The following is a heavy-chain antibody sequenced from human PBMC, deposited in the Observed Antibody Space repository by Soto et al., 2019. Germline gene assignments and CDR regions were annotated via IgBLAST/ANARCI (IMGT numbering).Heavy chain of an antibody. CDR3: ARHSALPVLLWFGDHGTMGMDV. V-gene: IGHV5-51*01. CDR1: GYSFTSYW. CDR2: IYPGDSYT. J-gene: IGHJ6*02. Sequence: GESLKISCKGSGYSFTSYWIGWVRQMPGKGLEWMGIIYPGDSYTNYSPSFQGHVTISADKSISTAYLQWSSLKASDTAMYYCARHSALPVLLWFGDHGTMGMDVWGQGTTVTVSS. D-gene: IGHD3-10*01.